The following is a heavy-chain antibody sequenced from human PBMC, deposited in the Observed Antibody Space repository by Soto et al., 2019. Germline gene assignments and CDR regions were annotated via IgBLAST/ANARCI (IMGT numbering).Heavy chain of an antibody. CDR2: ISASTLTT. D-gene: IGHD6-13*01. J-gene: IGHJ4*02. CDR3: AKGTGVAAAGTIFDY. V-gene: IGHV3-48*02. Sequence: PGGSLRLSCAASGFPFSTYSMSWVRQAPGKGLEWISYISASTLTTFYADSVKGRFTISRDTAQNSLYLQMNSLRDEDTAVYYCAKGTGVAAAGTIFDYWGQGTLVTVSS. CDR1: GFPFSTYS.